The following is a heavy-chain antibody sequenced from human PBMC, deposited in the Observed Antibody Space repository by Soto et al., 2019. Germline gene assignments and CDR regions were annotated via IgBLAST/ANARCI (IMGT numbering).Heavy chain of an antibody. CDR2: ISWNSGSI. Sequence: GGSLRLSCAASGFTFDDYAMHWVRQAPGKGLEWVSGISWNSGSIGYADSVKGRFTISRDNAKNSLYLQMNSLRAEDTALYYCAKVQLAGPETYYYFDYWGQGPLVTVSS. V-gene: IGHV3-9*01. CDR1: GFTFDDYA. D-gene: IGHD6-19*01. CDR3: AKVQLAGPETYYYFDY. J-gene: IGHJ4*02.